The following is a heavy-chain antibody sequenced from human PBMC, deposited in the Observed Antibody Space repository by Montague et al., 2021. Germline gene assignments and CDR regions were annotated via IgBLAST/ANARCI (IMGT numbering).Heavy chain of an antibody. Sequence: SLRLSCAASGFTFSIYWMSWVRQAPGKGLEWVANIKQDGSEKHYVDSVKGRFTISRDNAKNSLYLQMNSLRAEDTAVYFCARDQGQGYCGGDCYVGLDYWGQGTLVTVSS. CDR3: ARDQGQGYCGGDCYVGLDY. J-gene: IGHJ4*02. CDR1: GFTFSIYW. D-gene: IGHD2-21*01. V-gene: IGHV3-7*01. CDR2: IKQDGSEK.